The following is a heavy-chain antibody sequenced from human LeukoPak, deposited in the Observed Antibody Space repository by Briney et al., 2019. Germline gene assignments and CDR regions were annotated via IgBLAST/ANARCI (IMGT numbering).Heavy chain of an antibody. J-gene: IGHJ1*01. V-gene: IGHV2-5*01. CDR3: AHSFGDGYNCPLFQH. D-gene: IGHD5-24*01. Sequence: SGPTLVNPTQTLTLTCTFSGFSLSTSGVGVGWIRQPPGKALVWLALISWNDDKRYSPSLKSRLTITKDTSKNQVVLTMTNMDPVDTATYYCAHSFGDGYNCPLFQHWGQGTLVTVSS. CDR1: GFSLSTSGVG. CDR2: ISWNDDK.